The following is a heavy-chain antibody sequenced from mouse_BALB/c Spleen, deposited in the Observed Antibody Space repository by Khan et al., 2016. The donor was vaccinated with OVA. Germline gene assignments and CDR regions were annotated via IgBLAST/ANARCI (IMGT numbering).Heavy chain of an antibody. CDR3: ARNDYYCSPFYFDY. Sequence: QVQLKQSGAELMKPGASVMISCKAAAYTFSNYWIEWVKQRPGHGLEWIGEILPGSGSSNYSEKFEGKATFTADTSSNTAYMQLNSLTSEDSAVYYCARNDYYCSPFYFDYWGQGTTLTVSS. CDR1: AYTFSNYW. J-gene: IGHJ2*01. CDR2: ILPGSGSS. V-gene: IGHV1-9*01. D-gene: IGHD1-1*01.